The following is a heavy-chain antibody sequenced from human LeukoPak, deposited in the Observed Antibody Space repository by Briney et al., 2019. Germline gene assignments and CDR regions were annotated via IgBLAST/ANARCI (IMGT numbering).Heavy chain of an antibody. CDR1: GFTLSNYW. V-gene: IGHV3-74*01. CDR3: AREDPRTGHWFFDL. Sequence: QPGGSLRLSCAASGFTLSNYWMHWVRQAPGKGLVWVSHMNSDGSSKTYADSVKGRFTISRDNAKNTLYLQMNSLRGEDTAVYYCAREDPRTGHWFFDLWGRGTLVTVSS. CDR2: MNSDGSSK. J-gene: IGHJ2*01.